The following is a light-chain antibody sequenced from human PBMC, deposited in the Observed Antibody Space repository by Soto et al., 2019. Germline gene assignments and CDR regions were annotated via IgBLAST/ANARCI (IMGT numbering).Light chain of an antibody. V-gene: IGKV1-27*01. CDR2: AAS. J-gene: IGKJ3*01. CDR3: QKYNSAPLT. Sequence: DIQMTQSPSSLSASVGDTVTITCRASQGISNFLAWYQEKPGKVPKLLIYAASGLQSGVPFRFSGSGSGTDFTLTISSLQPEDVATYYCQKYNSAPLTFGPGTKVDIK. CDR1: QGISNF.